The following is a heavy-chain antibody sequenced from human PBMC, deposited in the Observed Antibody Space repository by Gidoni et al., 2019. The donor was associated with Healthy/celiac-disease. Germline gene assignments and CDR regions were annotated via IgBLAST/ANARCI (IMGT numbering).Heavy chain of an antibody. Sequence: LDLLCTVSGGSISSGGYYWSWIRQHPGKGLEWIGYIYYSGSTYYNPSLKSRVTISVDTSKNQFSLKLSSVTAADTAVYYCARMDTMVHSFDYWGLGTLVTVSS. CDR3: ARMDTMVHSFDY. J-gene: IGHJ4*02. CDR1: GGSISSGGYY. V-gene: IGHV4-31*03. D-gene: IGHD3-10*01. CDR2: IYYSGST.